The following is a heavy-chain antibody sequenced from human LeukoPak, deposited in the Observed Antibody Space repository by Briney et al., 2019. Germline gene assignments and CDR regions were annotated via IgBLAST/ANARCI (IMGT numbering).Heavy chain of an antibody. CDR3: ARGRWEIADY. CDR1: GESFSGYY. J-gene: IGHJ4*02. D-gene: IGHD1-26*01. V-gene: IGHV4-34*01. Sequence: PSETLSLTCAVYGESFSGYYWSWIRQPPGKGLEWIGEINHSGSTNYNPSLKSRITISVDMSKNQFSLKLSSVTAADTAVYYCARGRWEIADYWGQGTLVTVSS. CDR2: INHSGST.